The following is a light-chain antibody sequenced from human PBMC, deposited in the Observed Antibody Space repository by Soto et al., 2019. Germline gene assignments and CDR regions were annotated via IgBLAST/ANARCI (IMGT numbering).Light chain of an antibody. J-gene: IGKJ4*01. CDR1: QDIGND. Sequence: AIQMTQSPSSLSASVGDIVTITCRASQDIGNDLGWYQQKPGKAPKLLIYAASSLQSGVPSRFSGSGSGTDFTLTISSLQPEDFATYYCLQDYNYPLTFGGGTKVEAK. CDR3: LQDYNYPLT. CDR2: AAS. V-gene: IGKV1-6*01.